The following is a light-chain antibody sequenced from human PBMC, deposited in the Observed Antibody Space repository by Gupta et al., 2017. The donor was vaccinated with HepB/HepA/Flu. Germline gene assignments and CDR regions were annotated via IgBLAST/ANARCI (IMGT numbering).Light chain of an antibody. J-gene: IGKJ2*01. CDR3: QQYNNWPPYT. V-gene: IGKV3-15*01. CDR1: QSVSRN. Sequence: EIVMTKPQATPSVSPGERATLSCRASQSVSRNLAGYQQKPGQAPRLLIYGASTRATGIPARFSSSGSGTEFTLTISSLPSEDFAVYYCQQYNNWPPYTFGQGTKLEIK. CDR2: GAS.